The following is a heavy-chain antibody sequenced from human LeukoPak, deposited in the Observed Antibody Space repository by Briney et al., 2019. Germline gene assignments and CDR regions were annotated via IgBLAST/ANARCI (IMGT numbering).Heavy chain of an antibody. D-gene: IGHD2-15*01. Sequence: GGSLRLSCAASGFTFGSFSMTWVRQAPGKGLEWVSTISSSGTYIYYADSVKGRFTISRDNAKNSLYLQMNSLRAEDTAVYYCARGPGRSGGSCYSDYWVQGTLVSVCS. V-gene: IGHV3-21*01. CDR2: ISSSGTYI. CDR1: GFTFGSFS. J-gene: IGHJ4*02. CDR3: ARGPGRSGGSCYSDY.